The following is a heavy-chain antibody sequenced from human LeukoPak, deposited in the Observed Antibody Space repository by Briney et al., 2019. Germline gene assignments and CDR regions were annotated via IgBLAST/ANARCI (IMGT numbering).Heavy chain of an antibody. V-gene: IGHV4-38-2*02. D-gene: IGHD2-21*02. CDR1: GYSITSGYY. Sequence: SETLSLTCTVSGYSITSGYYWGWIRQPPVKGLEWIGSMFHSGSAYYNPSLKSRVTISVDTSKNQFSLKLSSVTAADTAVYYCARSGDIVVLTAICDYWGQGTLVTVSS. CDR3: ARSGDIVVLTAICDY. CDR2: MFHSGSA. J-gene: IGHJ4*02.